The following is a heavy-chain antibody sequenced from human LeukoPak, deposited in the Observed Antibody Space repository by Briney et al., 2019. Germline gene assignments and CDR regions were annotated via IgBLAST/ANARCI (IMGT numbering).Heavy chain of an antibody. CDR3: ARRNYYAMDV. Sequence: GESLDTPWQGSGYSFTSFRLGWVPQISGKGLEWRGILSPGDSDTRYSPSFKGQVTISADKSISTAYLQWSSLKASDTAMYYCARRNYYAMDVWGQGTTVTVSS. J-gene: IGHJ6*02. CDR1: GYSFTSFR. CDR2: LSPGDSDT. V-gene: IGHV5-51*01.